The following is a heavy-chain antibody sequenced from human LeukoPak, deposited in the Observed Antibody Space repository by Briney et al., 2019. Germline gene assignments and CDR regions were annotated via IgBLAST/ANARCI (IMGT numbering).Heavy chain of an antibody. Sequence: SQTLSLTCAVSGGSISSGGYSWSWIRQPPGKGLEWIGYIYHSGSTYYNPSLKSRVTISVDRSKNQFSLKLSSVTAADTAVYYCARARSGYYYYLDYWGQGTLVTVSS. J-gene: IGHJ4*02. CDR1: GGSISSGGYS. V-gene: IGHV4-30-2*01. D-gene: IGHD3-22*01. CDR3: ARARSGYYYYLDY. CDR2: IYHSGST.